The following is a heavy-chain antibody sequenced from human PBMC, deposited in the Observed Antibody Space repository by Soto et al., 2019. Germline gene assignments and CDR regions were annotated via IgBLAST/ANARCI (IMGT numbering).Heavy chain of an antibody. CDR3: FNVAFGY. CDR1: GVIFSSNW. CDR2: INQDGSEK. J-gene: IGHJ4*02. Sequence: PGGSLRLSCTASGVIFSSNWMSWVRQAPGKGPEWVANINQDGSEKYCADSVKGRFTISRDNAKNSLYLQMDSLRVEDTALYYCFNVAFGYWGRGTLVTVSS. V-gene: IGHV3-7*01.